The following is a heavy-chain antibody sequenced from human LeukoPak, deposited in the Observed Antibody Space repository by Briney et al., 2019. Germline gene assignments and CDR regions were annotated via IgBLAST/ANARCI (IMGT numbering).Heavy chain of an antibody. CDR1: GFTFSSYA. J-gene: IGHJ4*02. CDR3: ARDGGATYFDY. CDR2: ISYDGSNK. V-gene: IGHV3-30*04. Sequence: PGGSLRLSCAASGFTFSSYAMHWVRQAPGKGLEWVAVISYDGSNKYYADSVKGRFTISRDNSRNTLYLQMNSLRAEDTAVYYSARDGGATYFDYWGQGTLVTVSS. D-gene: IGHD1-26*01.